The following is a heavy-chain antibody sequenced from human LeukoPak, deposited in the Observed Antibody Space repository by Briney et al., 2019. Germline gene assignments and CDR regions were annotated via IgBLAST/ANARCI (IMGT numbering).Heavy chain of an antibody. CDR2: ISSSGSTI. V-gene: IGHV3-48*03. CDR1: GFTFSSYE. Sequence: PGGSLRLSCAASGFTFSSYEMNWVRQAPGKGLEWVSYISSSGSTIYYADSVKGRFTISRDNAKNSLYLQMNSLRAEDTAVYYGARGITMVRDYGMDVWGKGTTVTVSS. CDR3: ARGITMVRDYGMDV. D-gene: IGHD3-10*01. J-gene: IGHJ6*04.